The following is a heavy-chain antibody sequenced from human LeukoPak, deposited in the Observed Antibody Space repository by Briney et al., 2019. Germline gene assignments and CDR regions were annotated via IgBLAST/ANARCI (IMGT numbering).Heavy chain of an antibody. V-gene: IGHV5-51*01. D-gene: IGHD2-15*01. CDR1: GYRFTSYW. CDR3: ARGYCSGGSCYSAFYYGMDV. CDR2: IYPGDSDT. Sequence: GESLKISCKGSGYRFTSYWIGWVRQMPGKGLEWMGIIYPGDSDTRYSPSFQGQVTISADKSISTAYLQWSSLKASDTAMYYCARGYCSGGSCYSAFYYGMDVWGQGTTVTVSS. J-gene: IGHJ6*02.